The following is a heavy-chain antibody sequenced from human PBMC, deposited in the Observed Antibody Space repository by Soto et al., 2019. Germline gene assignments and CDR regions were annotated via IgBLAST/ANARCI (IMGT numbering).Heavy chain of an antibody. CDR3: ARRQVLRFLEWSSNYYGMDV. V-gene: IGHV3-21*04. D-gene: IGHD3-3*01. CDR1: GFTLSSYA. Sequence: GGSLRLSCAISGFTLSSYAMSWVRQAPGKGLEWITSLSSSGSTIYYADSVKGRFTISRDNAKNSLYLQMNSLRAEDTAVYYCARRQVLRFLEWSSNYYGMDVWGQGTTVTVSS. J-gene: IGHJ6*02. CDR2: LSSSGSTI.